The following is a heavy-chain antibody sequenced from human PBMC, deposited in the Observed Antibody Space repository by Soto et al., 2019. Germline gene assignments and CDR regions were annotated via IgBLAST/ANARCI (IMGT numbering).Heavy chain of an antibody. CDR3: AAIRFYVEGFGI. CDR1: GFTVSSSA. D-gene: IGHD4-17*01. CDR2: IVVGSGNT. J-gene: IGHJ3*02. V-gene: IGHV1-58*02. Sequence: ASVKVSCKASGFTVSSSAMQWVRQARGQRLEWIGWIVVGSGNTNYAQKFQERVTITRDMSTSTAYMELSSLRSEDTAVYYCAAIRFYVEGFGIWGQGTMVTVSS.